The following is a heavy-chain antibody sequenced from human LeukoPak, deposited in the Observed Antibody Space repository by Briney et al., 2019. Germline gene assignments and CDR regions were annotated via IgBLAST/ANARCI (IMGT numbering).Heavy chain of an antibody. CDR1: GFTFSTFA. D-gene: IGHD6-19*01. Sequence: GGSLRLSCAASGFTFSTFAMSWVRQAPGKGLEWDSAISGSAGSTYYADSVKGRFTISRDNSKNTLYLQMNSLRAEDTAVYYCAKARGSSGWYEDFQHWGQGTLVTVSS. V-gene: IGHV3-23*01. J-gene: IGHJ1*01. CDR2: ISGSAGST. CDR3: AKARGSSGWYEDFQH.